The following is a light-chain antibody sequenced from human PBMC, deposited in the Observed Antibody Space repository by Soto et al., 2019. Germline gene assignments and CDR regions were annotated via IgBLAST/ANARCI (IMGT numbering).Light chain of an antibody. CDR3: SSFTTITTVV. V-gene: IGLV2-14*03. CDR2: DVS. J-gene: IGLJ3*02. Sequence: QSVLTQPASVSGSPGQSITISCTGTSSDVGYYNYVSWYQQHPDKAPKLMIYDVSNRPSGVSNRFSGSKSGNTASLTISGLQAEDEADYYCSSFTTITTVVFGGGTKVTVL. CDR1: SSDVGYYNY.